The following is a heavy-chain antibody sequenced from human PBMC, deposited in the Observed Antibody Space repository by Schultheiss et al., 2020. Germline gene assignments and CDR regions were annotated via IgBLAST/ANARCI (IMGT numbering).Heavy chain of an antibody. D-gene: IGHD6-13*01. CDR1: GGTFSSYT. CDR3: ARVPGAAAGPNNWFDP. V-gene: IGHV1-46*01. CDR2: INPSGGST. Sequence: ASVKVSCKASGGTFSSYTISWVRQAPGQGLEWMGIINPSGGSTSYAQKFQGRVTMTRDTSTSTVYMELSSLRSEDTAVYYCARVPGAAAGPNNWFDPWGQGTLVTVAS. J-gene: IGHJ5*02.